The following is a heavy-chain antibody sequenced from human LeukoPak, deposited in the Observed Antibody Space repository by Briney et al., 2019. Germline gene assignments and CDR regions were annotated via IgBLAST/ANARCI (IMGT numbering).Heavy chain of an antibody. CDR2: IKSKTDGGTT. V-gene: IGHV3-15*01. D-gene: IGHD3-22*01. J-gene: IGHJ1*01. Sequence: GGSLRLSCAASGFTFSNAWMSWVRQAPGKGLEWVGRIKSKTDGGTTDYAAPVKGRFTISRDDSKNTLYLQMNSLKTEDTAVYYCTTQPPLRYYYDSSGYYNWGQGTLVTVSS. CDR1: GFTFSNAW. CDR3: TTQPPLRYYYDSSGYYN.